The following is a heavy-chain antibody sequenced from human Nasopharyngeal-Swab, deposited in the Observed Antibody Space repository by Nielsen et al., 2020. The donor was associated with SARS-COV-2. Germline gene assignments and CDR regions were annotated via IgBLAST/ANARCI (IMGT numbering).Heavy chain of an antibody. CDR2: IYYSGST. Sequence: SETLSLTCTVSGGSISSYYWSWIRQPPGKGLEWIGYIYYSGSTNYNPSLKSRVTISVDTSKNQFSLKLSSVTAADTAVYYCARSGPVVPAAIPIYYYYYMDVWGKGTTVTVSS. CDR1: GGSISSYY. CDR3: ARSGPVVPAAIPIYYYYYMDV. V-gene: IGHV4-59*08. D-gene: IGHD2-2*02. J-gene: IGHJ6*03.